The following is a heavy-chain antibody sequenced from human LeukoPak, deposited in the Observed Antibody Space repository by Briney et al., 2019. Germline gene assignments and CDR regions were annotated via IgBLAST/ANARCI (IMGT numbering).Heavy chain of an antibody. CDR1: GGSISNFNW. D-gene: IGHD3-22*01. CDR2: IYHNGIT. J-gene: IGHJ4*02. Sequence: PSETLSLTCSVSGGSISNFNWWNWVRQSPGKGLEWVGQIYHNGITNYNPSLKSRLTISVDKSRNLFSLNLTSVTAADTAVYYCARVTGYMIEDYFDYWGQGTLVTVSS. V-gene: IGHV4-4*02. CDR3: ARVTGYMIEDYFDY.